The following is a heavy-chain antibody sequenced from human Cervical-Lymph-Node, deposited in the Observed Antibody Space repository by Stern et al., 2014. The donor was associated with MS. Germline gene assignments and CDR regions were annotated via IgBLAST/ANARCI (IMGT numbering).Heavy chain of an antibody. CDR1: GGTFSNSA. CDR3: ATSAGFYSAMDV. J-gene: IGHJ6*02. V-gene: IGHV1-69*01. CDR2: IIPIFGTA. Sequence: VQLVESGAEVKKPGSSVKVSCRTSGGTFSNSAFSWIRQAPGQGLEWTGAIIPIFGTATYAQRFQGRVTISAHESTNTAYMELSSLRSEDTAVYYCATSAGFYSAMDVWGPGTTVAVSS. D-gene: IGHD2-21*01.